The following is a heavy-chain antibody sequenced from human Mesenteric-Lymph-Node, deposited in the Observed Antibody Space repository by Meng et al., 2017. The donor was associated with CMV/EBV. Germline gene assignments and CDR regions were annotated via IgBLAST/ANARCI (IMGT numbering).Heavy chain of an antibody. V-gene: IGHV3-21*01. Sequence: ASGFSFSRYSMKWVRQAPGKGLEWVASISDSSYIYYADSVRGRFAVSRDNAKNSLSLQMNGLRVDDTAIYHCVRGPSGSYYGVVDFWGQGTLVTVSS. CDR2: ISDSSYI. D-gene: IGHD1-26*01. J-gene: IGHJ4*02. CDR1: GFSFSRYS. CDR3: VRGPSGSYYGVVDF.